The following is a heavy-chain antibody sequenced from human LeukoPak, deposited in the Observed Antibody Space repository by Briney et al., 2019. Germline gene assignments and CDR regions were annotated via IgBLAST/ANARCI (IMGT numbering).Heavy chain of an antibody. CDR2: ISSSGSTI. J-gene: IGHJ4*02. CDR1: GFTFSSYE. D-gene: IGHD3-16*01. CDR3: ARGRDYVWGSPNY. V-gene: IGHV3-48*03. Sequence: PGGXLRLSCAASGFTFSSYEMNWVRQAPGKGLEWVSYISSSGSTIYYADSVKGRFTISRDNAKNSLYLQMNSLRAEDTAVYYCARGRDYVWGSPNYWGQGTLVTVSS.